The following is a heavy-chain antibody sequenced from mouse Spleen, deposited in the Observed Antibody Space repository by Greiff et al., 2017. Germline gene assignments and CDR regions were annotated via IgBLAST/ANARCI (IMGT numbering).Heavy chain of an antibody. J-gene: IGHJ4*01. V-gene: IGHV2-9-1*01. CDR2: IWTGGGT. CDR1: GFSLTSYA. D-gene: IGHD1-1*01. Sequence: QVQLKQSGPGLVAPSQSLSITCTVSGFSLTSYAISWVRQPPGKGLEWLGVIWTGGGTNYNSALKSRLSISKDNSKSQVFLKMNSLQTDDTARYYCARNKEDYYGSRRDYYAMDYWGQGTSVTVSS. CDR3: ARNKEDYYGSRRDYYAMDY.